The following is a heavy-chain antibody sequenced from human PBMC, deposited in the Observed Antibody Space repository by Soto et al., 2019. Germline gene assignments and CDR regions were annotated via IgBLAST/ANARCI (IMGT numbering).Heavy chain of an antibody. Sequence: PGGSLRLSCAASGFTFSDYYMSWIRQAPGKGLEWVSYISSSGSTIYYADSVKGRFTISRDNAKNSLYLQMNSLRPEDTAVYYCARRSQYCTNGVCYTGNYYYGMDVWGQGTTVTVSS. J-gene: IGHJ6*02. D-gene: IGHD2-8*01. CDR3: ARRSQYCTNGVCYTGNYYYGMDV. V-gene: IGHV3-11*01. CDR1: GFTFSDYY. CDR2: ISSSGSTI.